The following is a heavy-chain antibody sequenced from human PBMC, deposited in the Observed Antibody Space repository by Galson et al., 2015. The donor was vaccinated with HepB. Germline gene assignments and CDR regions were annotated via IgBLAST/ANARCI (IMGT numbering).Heavy chain of an antibody. CDR1: GFTFSSYS. J-gene: IGHJ6*02. CDR3: ARDQASYDFWTPSGMDV. V-gene: IGHV3-21*01. Sequence: SLRLSCAASGFTFSSYSMNWVRQAPGKGLEWVSSISSSSSYIYYADSVKGRFTISRDNAKNSLYLQMNSLRAEDSAVYYCARDQASYDFWTPSGMDVWGQGTTVTVSS. D-gene: IGHD3-3*01. CDR2: ISSSSSYI.